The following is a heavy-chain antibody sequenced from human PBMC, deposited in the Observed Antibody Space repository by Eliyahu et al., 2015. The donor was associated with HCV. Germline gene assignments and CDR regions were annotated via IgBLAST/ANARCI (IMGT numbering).Heavy chain of an antibody. J-gene: IGHJ4*02. Sequence: EVKLVESGGGLVQPGTSLXLSCAXSGFXFXXHAMHWVRQAPGKGLEWVSGISWNSFSRGYADSVKGRFAISRDNAKTSLYLQMDSLRVDDTALYYCVKDIGLSLVRGITFDHWGQGTRVAVSS. CDR1: GFXFXXHA. D-gene: IGHD3-10*01. CDR2: ISWNSFSR. CDR3: VKDIGLSLVRGITFDH. V-gene: IGHV3-9*01.